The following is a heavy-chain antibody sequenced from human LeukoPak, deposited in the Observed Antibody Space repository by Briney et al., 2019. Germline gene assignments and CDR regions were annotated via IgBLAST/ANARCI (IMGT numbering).Heavy chain of an antibody. J-gene: IGHJ4*02. D-gene: IGHD3-9*01. CDR3: AGPGGYSDWSPYGY. Sequence: SQTLSLTCTVSGGSISSGSYYWNWIRQPAGKGLEWIGRIYTSGSTNYNPSLKSRVTISVDTSKNQFSLKLSSVTAADTAVYYCAGPGGYSDWSPYGYWGQGTLVTVSS. V-gene: IGHV4-61*02. CDR2: IYTSGST. CDR1: GGSISSGSYY.